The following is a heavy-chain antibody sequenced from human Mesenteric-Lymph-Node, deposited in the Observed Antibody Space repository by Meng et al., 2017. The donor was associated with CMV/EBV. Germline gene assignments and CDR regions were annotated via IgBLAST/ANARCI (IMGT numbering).Heavy chain of an antibody. J-gene: IGHJ4*02. D-gene: IGHD6-19*01. V-gene: IGHV3-66*02. CDR1: GFTVSSNY. CDR2: IYSGGST. CDR3: ASAASLEWLVYDY. Sequence: GGPLRLSCAASGFTVSSNYMSWVRQAPGKGLEWVSVIYSGGSTYYADSVKGRFTISRDNSKNTLYLQMNSLRAEDTAVYYCASAASLEWLVYDYWGQGTLVTVSS.